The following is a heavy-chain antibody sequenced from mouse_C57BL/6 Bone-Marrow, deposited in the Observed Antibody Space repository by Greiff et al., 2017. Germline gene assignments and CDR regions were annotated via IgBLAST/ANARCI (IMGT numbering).Heavy chain of an antibody. V-gene: IGHV1-50*01. CDR2: IDPSDSYT. Sequence: QVQLQQPGAELVKPGASVKLSCKASGYTFTSYWMQWVKQRPGQGLEWIGEIDPSDSYTNYNPKFKGKATLTVSPSSSTAYMQLSSLTSEDSAFYYCARVGEGFAMGCWGQGASVTFA. J-gene: IGHJ4*01. CDR1: GYTFTSYW. CDR3: ARVGEGFAMGC.